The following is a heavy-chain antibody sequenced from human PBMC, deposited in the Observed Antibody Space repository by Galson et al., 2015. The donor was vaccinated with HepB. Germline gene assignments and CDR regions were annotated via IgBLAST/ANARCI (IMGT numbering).Heavy chain of an antibody. CDR3: ASNEVLWFGELTSFDY. Sequence: SLRLSCAASGFTFSSYSMNWVRQAPGKGLEWVSSISSSSSYIYYADSVKGRFTISRDNAKNSLYLQMNSLRAEDTAVYYCASNEVLWFGELTSFDYWGQGTLVTVSS. V-gene: IGHV3-21*01. D-gene: IGHD3-10*01. J-gene: IGHJ4*02. CDR2: ISSSSSYI. CDR1: GFTFSSYS.